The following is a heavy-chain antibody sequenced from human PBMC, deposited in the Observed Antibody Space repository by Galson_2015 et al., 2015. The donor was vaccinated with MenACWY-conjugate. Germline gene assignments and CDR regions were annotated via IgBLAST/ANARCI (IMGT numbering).Heavy chain of an antibody. V-gene: IGHV2-70*04. CDR1: GFSLSTSGVR. Sequence: PALVKPTQTLTLTCTFSGFSLSTSGVRVSWIRQPPGKALEWLARIGWDDDKFYSTSLKTRLTISKDTSKKQVVLTMTNMDPVDTATYYCARDVDTAMGYYFDYWGQGTLVTVSS. CDR3: ARDVDTAMGYYFDY. D-gene: IGHD5-18*01. CDR2: IGWDDDK. J-gene: IGHJ4*02.